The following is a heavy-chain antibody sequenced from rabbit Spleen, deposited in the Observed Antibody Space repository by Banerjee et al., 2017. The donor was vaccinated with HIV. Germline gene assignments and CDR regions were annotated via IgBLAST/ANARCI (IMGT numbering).Heavy chain of an antibody. CDR2: INAGSGST. D-gene: IGHD4-2*01. Sequence: QEQLVESGGGLVKPGASLTLTCKASAFSFSDRDVMCWVRQAPGKGLEWIACINAGSGSTWYASWAKGRFTFSKTSSTTVTLQMTSLTAADTATYFCARGSWMAVGYYFKLWGPGTLVTVS. CDR1: AFSFSDRDV. J-gene: IGHJ4*01. CDR3: ARGSWMAVGYYFKL. V-gene: IGHV1S45*01.